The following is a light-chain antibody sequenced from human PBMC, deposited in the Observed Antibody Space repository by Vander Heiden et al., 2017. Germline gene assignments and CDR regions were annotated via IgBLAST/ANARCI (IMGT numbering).Light chain of an antibody. CDR1: QSVLYRSNNKNY. V-gene: IGKV4-1*01. J-gene: IGKJ1*01. CDR3: QQYYSTPRT. CDR2: WAS. Sequence: VFPPSPPSLPGSRGERATINCKSSQSVLYRSNNKNYLAWYQQKPGQPPKLLIYWASTRESGVPDRFSGSGSGTDFTLTISSLQAEDVAVYYCQQYYSTPRTFGQGTKVEIK.